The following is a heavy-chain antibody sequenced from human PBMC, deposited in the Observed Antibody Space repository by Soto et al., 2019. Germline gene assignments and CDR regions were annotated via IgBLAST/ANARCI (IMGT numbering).Heavy chain of an antibody. CDR1: GYTFTSYG. CDR2: ISAYNGNT. Sequence: EASVKVSCKASGYTFTSYGISWVRQAPGQGLEWMGWISAYNGNTNYAQKLQGRVTMTTDTSTSTAYMELRSLRSDDTAVYYCARDQRYCSSTSCYAPMKDDAFDIWGQGTMVTVSS. V-gene: IGHV1-18*01. D-gene: IGHD2-2*01. J-gene: IGHJ3*02. CDR3: ARDQRYCSSTSCYAPMKDDAFDI.